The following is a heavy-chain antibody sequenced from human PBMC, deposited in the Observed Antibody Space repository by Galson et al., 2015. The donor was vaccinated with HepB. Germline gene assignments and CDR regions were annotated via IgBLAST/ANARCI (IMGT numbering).Heavy chain of an antibody. Sequence: SLRLSCAASGFTFSSYSMNWIRQAPGKGLEWVSYISGSSTTIYYTDSVKGRFTISRDNAKNSLYMQMNSLRDEDTAVYYCARDLESGSGSYRPNDYWGQGTLVTVSS. V-gene: IGHV3-48*02. CDR3: ARDLESGSGSYRPNDY. CDR2: ISGSSTTI. J-gene: IGHJ4*02. D-gene: IGHD3-10*01. CDR1: GFTFSSYS.